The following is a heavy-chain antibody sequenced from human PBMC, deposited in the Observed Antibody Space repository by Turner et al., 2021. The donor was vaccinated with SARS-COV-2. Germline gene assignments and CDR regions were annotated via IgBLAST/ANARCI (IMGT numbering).Heavy chain of an antibody. CDR1: GFTFSSYG. CDR2: ISYDGSNK. D-gene: IGHD3-3*01. CDR3: AKDDNYDFWTGYYMY. J-gene: IGHJ4*02. V-gene: IGHV3-30*18. Sequence: QVQLVESGGGVVQPGRSLRLSCAASGFTFSSYGMHWVRQAPGKGLEWVAVISYDGSNKYYADSVKGRFTISRDNSKNTLYLQKNSLRAEDTAVYYCAKDDNYDFWTGYYMYWGQGTLVTVSS.